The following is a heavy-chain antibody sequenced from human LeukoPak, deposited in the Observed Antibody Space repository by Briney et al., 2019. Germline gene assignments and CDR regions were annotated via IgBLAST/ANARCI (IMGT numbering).Heavy chain of an antibody. V-gene: IGHV3-15*01. D-gene: IGHD1-26*01. CDR1: GFTFSNAW. CDR2: IKSKTDGGTT. Sequence: SGGSLRLSCAASGFTFSNAWMSWVRQAPGKGLEWVGRIKSKTDGGTTDYAAPVKGRFTISRDDSKNTLYLQMNSPKTEDTAVYYCTTSGSYVTVEDYWGQGTLVTVSS. J-gene: IGHJ4*02. CDR3: TTSGSYVTVEDY.